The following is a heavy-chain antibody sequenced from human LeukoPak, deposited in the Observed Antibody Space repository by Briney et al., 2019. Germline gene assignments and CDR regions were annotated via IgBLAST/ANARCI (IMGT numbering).Heavy chain of an antibody. V-gene: IGHV3-11*06. CDR2: ISGSSSYT. D-gene: IGHD6-13*01. CDR3: ARPLGGSSYYWFDP. J-gene: IGHJ5*02. Sequence: GGSLRLSCAASGFTFSDYYMNWIRQAPGKGLEWVSYISGSSSYTNYADSVKGRFTISRDNAKNTLYLQMNSLRAEDTALYYCARPLGGSSYYWFDPWGQGTLVTVSS. CDR1: GFTFSDYY.